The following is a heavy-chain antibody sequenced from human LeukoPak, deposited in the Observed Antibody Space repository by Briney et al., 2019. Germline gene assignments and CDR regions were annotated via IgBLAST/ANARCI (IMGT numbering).Heavy chain of an antibody. CDR1: GGSISSYY. V-gene: IGHV4-59*01. J-gene: IGHJ4*02. Sequence: PSETLSLTCTVSGGSISSYYWSWIRQPPGKGLEWIGFIYYSGSTNYNPSLKSRVTISVDTSKNQFSLKLSSVTAADTAVYYCARGERGIFDYWGQGTLVTVSS. CDR3: ARGERGIFDY. CDR2: IYYSGST.